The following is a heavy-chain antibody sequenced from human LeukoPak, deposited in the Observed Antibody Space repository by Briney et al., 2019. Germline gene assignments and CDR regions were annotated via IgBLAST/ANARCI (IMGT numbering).Heavy chain of an antibody. D-gene: IGHD2-2*01. CDR3: ARATPKYCSSTSFQLPHFDY. CDR1: GGSISSSSYY. CDR2: IYYSGST. Sequence: PSETLSLTCTVSGGSISSSSYYWGWIRQPPGKGLEWIGSIYYSGSTYYNPSLKSRVTISVDTSKNQFSLKLSSVTAADTAVYYCARATPKYCSSTSFQLPHFDYWGQGTLVTVSS. V-gene: IGHV4-39*07. J-gene: IGHJ4*02.